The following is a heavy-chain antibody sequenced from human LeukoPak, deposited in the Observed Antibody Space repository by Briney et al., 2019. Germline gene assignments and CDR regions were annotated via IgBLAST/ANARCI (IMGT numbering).Heavy chain of an antibody. CDR1: GGSFSGYY. J-gene: IGHJ5*02. CDR3: AGGVVVPAAIPARNWFDP. Sequence: PPETLSLTCAVYGGSFSGYYWSWIRQPPGKGLEWIGEINHSGSTNYNPSLKSRVTISVDTSKNQFSLKLSSVTAADTAVYYCAGGVVVPAAIPARNWFDPWGQGTPVTVSS. V-gene: IGHV4-34*01. CDR2: INHSGST. D-gene: IGHD2-2*01.